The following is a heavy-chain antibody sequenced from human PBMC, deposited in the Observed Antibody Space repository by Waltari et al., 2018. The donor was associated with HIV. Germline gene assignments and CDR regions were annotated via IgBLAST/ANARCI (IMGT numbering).Heavy chain of an antibody. CDR1: GYSFTSYW. CDR3: ARPFRYSSSSDWFDP. Sequence: EVQLVQSGAEVKKPGESLKISCKGSGYSFTSYWIGWVRQMPGKELEWMGICDPGYSDTRYSPAFEGQVTISAGKSISTAYLQWSSLKASDTAMYYCARPFRYSSSSDWFDPWGQGTLVTVSS. CDR2: CDPGYSDT. D-gene: IGHD6-6*01. J-gene: IGHJ5*02. V-gene: IGHV5-51*03.